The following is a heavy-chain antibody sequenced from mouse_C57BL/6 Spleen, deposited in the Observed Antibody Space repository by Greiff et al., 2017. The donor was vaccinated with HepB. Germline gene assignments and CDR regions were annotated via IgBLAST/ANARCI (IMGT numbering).Heavy chain of an antibody. Sequence: EVQLQQPGAELVKPGASVKLSCTASGFNIKDYYMHWVKQRTEQGLEWIGRIDPEDGETKYAPKFQGKATITADTSSNTAYLQLSSLTSEDTAVYYCALLGPLAWFAYWGQGTLVTVSA. CDR3: ALLGPLAWFAY. D-gene: IGHD4-1*01. CDR2: IDPEDGET. J-gene: IGHJ3*01. V-gene: IGHV14-2*01. CDR1: GFNIKDYY.